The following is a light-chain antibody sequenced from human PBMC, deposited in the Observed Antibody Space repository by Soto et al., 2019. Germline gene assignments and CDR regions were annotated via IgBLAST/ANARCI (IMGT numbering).Light chain of an antibody. J-gene: IGKJ4*01. CDR1: QSINTN. CDR2: GAS. CDR3: QQYNSWPLT. Sequence: EIVMTQSPATLSVSPGERATLSCRASQSINTNLAWYQQKPGQATRLLIYGASTRATGIPVRFSGSGSGTEFTLTLSSLQSEDVAVYYCQQYNSWPLTFGGGTKVEIK. V-gene: IGKV3-15*01.